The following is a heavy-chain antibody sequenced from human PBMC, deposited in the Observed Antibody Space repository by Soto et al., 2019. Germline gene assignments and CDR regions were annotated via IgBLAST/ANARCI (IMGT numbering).Heavy chain of an antibody. Sequence: GESLKISCAASGFTFSSYGMHWVRQAPGKGLEWVAVIWYDGSNKYYADSVKGRFTISRDNSKNTLYLQMNSLRAEDTAVYYCARVSLKPRPLNCSGGSCYSSSVGYYYYMDVWGKGTTVTVSS. J-gene: IGHJ6*03. V-gene: IGHV3-33*01. CDR1: GFTFSSYG. CDR2: IWYDGSNK. D-gene: IGHD2-15*01. CDR3: ARVSLKPRPLNCSGGSCYSSSVGYYYYMDV.